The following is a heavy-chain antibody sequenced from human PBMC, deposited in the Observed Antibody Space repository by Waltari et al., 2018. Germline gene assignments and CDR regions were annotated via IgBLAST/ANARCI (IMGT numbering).Heavy chain of an antibody. CDR3: ARDLTVGSIVVVPAADSDYYYGMDV. J-gene: IGHJ6*02. V-gene: IGHV3-7*01. CDR2: IKQDGSEK. Sequence: EVQLVESGGGLVQPGGSLRLSCAASGFTFSSDWMSWVRQAPGKGLEWVANIKQDGSEKYYVDSVKGRFTISRDNAKNSLYLQMNSLRAEDTAVYYCARDLTVGSIVVVPAADSDYYYGMDVWGQGTTVTVSS. CDR1: GFTFSSDW. D-gene: IGHD2-2*01.